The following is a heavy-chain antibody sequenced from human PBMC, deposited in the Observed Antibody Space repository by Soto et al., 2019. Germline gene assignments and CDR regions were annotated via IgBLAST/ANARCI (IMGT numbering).Heavy chain of an antibody. V-gene: IGHV1-69*04. J-gene: IGHJ4*01. CDR3: AKEDGAGFKS. Sequence: QVHLVQSGAEMKKPGSSVKVSCKVSGGDLTNSGISWVRQAPGQGLEWMGGIFPLLAMVDYSQKFQGRVTITADESTHTAYMDLGSLRSEDTAVYYSAKEDGAGFKSWGHGTLVIVSS. D-gene: IGHD1-26*01. CDR2: IFPLLAMV. CDR1: GGDLTNSG.